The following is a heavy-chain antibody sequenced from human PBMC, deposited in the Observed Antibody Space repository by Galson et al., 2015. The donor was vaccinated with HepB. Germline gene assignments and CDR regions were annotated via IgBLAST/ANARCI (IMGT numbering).Heavy chain of an antibody. J-gene: IGHJ5*02. CDR3: ARQLGITEFDL. Sequence: CKGPGGTFSNYPISWVRQAPAQGLEWMGRIIPAFGMAKYAQKFQHRVTITADTSTGTAYMELTSLRSEDTAVYYCARQLGITEFDLWGQGTLVTVSS. CDR1: GGTFSNYP. D-gene: IGHD7-27*01. CDR2: IIPAFGMA. V-gene: IGHV1-69*02.